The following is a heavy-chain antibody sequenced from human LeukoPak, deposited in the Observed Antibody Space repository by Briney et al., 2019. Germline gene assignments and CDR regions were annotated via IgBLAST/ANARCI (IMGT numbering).Heavy chain of an antibody. CDR1: GFTVSSNY. CDR2: IYSGGST. CDR3: ARDLLDSSGWYYFDY. Sequence: PGGSLRLSCAASGFTVSSNYMSWVRQAPGKGLEWVSVIYSGGSTYYADSVKGRFTISRDNSKNTLYLQMNSLRAEDTAVYYCARDLLDSSGWYYFDYWGQGTLVTVSS. D-gene: IGHD6-19*01. J-gene: IGHJ4*02. V-gene: IGHV3-53*01.